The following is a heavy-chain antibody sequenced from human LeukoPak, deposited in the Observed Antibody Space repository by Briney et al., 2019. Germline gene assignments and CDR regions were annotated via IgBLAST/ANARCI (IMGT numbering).Heavy chain of an antibody. CDR1: GGTFSSYA. D-gene: IGHD3-10*01. V-gene: IGHV1-69*04. J-gene: IGHJ4*02. CDR2: IIPILGIA. Sequence: SVKVSCKASGGTFSSYAISWVRQAPGQGLEWMGRIIPILGIANYAQKFQGRVTMTRNTSISTAYMELSSLRSEDTAVYYCARLLWFGRTRDYWGQGTLVTVSS. CDR3: ARLLWFGRTRDY.